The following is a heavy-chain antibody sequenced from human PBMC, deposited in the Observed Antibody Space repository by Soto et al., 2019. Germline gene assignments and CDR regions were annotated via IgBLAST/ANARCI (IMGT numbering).Heavy chain of an antibody. Sequence: PGGSLRLSCAASGFTFNTYGMHWVRQAPGKWLEWVAVISYDGSEKYYVDSVKGRFTISKDNSKNTLYLQMNSLRPEDTAVYYCAKSPNFYCSSPNCYKYYFDHWGQGXRVTVYS. CDR3: AKSPNFYCSSPNCYKYYFDH. V-gene: IGHV3-30*18. J-gene: IGHJ4*02. CDR2: ISYDGSEK. CDR1: GFTFNTYG. D-gene: IGHD2-2*02.